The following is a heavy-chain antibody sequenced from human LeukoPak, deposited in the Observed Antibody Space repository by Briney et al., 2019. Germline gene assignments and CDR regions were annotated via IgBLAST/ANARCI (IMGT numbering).Heavy chain of an antibody. Sequence: GRSLRLSCAASGFTFDDYAMHWVRQAPGKGLEWGSGISWNSGSIGYADSVKGRFTISRDNAKNSLYLQMNSLRAEDTALYYCAKDIRRSGGSIDYWGQGTLVTVSS. D-gene: IGHD2-15*01. V-gene: IGHV3-9*01. CDR1: GFTFDDYA. CDR2: ISWNSGSI. CDR3: AKDIRRSGGSIDY. J-gene: IGHJ4*02.